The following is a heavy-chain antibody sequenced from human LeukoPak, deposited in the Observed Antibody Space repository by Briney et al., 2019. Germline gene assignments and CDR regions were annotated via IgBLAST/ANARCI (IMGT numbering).Heavy chain of an antibody. CDR1: GFTFSSYW. CDR2: IKQDGSEK. J-gene: IGHJ6*02. V-gene: IGHV3-7*03. Sequence: PGGSLRLSCAASGFTFSSYWMSWVRRAPGKGLEWVANIKQDGSEKYYVDSVKGRFTISRDNAKNSLYLQMNSLRAEDTAVYYCARGRRKGSNYWSHYYYYGMDVWGQGTTVAVSS. CDR3: ARGRRKGSNYWSHYYYYGMDV. D-gene: IGHD4-11*01.